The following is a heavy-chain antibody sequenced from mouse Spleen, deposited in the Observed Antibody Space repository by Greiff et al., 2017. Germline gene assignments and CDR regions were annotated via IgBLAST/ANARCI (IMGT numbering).Heavy chain of an antibody. D-gene: IGHD1-2*01. Sequence: EVKLVESGGGLVQPGGSLSLSCAASGFTFTDYYMSWVRQPPGKALEWLGFIRNKANGYTTEYSASVKGRFTISRDNSQSILYLQMNALRAEDSATYYCARSSLSPLLRLPYAMDYWGQGTSVTVSS. V-gene: IGHV7-3*01. CDR1: GFTFTDYY. J-gene: IGHJ4*01. CDR2: IRNKANGYTT. CDR3: ARSSLSPLLRLPYAMDY.